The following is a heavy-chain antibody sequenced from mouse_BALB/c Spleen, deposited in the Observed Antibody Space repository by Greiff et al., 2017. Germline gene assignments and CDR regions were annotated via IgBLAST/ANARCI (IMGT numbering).Heavy chain of an antibody. CDR1: GYTFSSYW. V-gene: IGHV1-9*01. Sequence: QVQLQQSGAELMKPGASVKISCKATGYTFSSYWIEWVKQRPGHGLEWIGEILPGSGSTNYNEKFKGKATFTADTSSNTAYMQLSSLTSEDSAVYYCARGGTRNFWFAYWGQGTLVTVSA. J-gene: IGHJ3*01. CDR2: ILPGSGST. D-gene: IGHD3-3*01. CDR3: ARGGTRNFWFAY.